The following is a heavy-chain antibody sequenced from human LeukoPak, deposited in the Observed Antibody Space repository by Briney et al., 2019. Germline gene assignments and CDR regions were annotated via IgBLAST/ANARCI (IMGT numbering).Heavy chain of an antibody. D-gene: IGHD6-6*01. CDR3: ATDLSSSRNMDV. J-gene: IGHJ6*03. CDR1: GYTLTELS. CDR2: FDPEDGET. V-gene: IGHV1-24*01. Sequence: ASVKLSCKVSGYTLTELSMHWGRQAPGNGLQWMGGFDPEDGETIYAQKFQGRVTMTEDTSTDTAYMELSSLRSEDTAVYYCATDLSSSRNMDVWGKGTTVTVSS.